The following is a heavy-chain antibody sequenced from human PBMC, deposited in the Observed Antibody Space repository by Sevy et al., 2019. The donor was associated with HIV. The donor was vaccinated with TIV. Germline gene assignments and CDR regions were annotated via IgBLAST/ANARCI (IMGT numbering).Heavy chain of an antibody. Sequence: ASVKVSCKASGYTFTICGISWVRQAPEQGLEWMGWISAYSGNTNYAQNLQGRVTMTTDTSTTTAYMELRSLRFDDTAVYYCARTSSYGSGNYFDYWGQGTLVTVSS. V-gene: IGHV1-18*01. CDR1: GYTFTICG. D-gene: IGHD3-10*01. CDR2: ISAYSGNT. CDR3: ARTSSYGSGNYFDY. J-gene: IGHJ4*02.